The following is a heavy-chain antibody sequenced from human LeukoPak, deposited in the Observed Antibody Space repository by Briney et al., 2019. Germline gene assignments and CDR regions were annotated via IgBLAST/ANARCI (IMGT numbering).Heavy chain of an antibody. CDR1: GFTFSTYN. CDR3: ARDPYSGSYGDYYYYYMDV. CDR2: ITSSSRYI. J-gene: IGHJ6*03. D-gene: IGHD1-26*01. Sequence: GGSLRLSCTVSGFTFSTYNMNWVRRAPGKGLEWVSSITSSSRYIYYADSVRGRFTISRDNAKSSLYLQMSSLRAEDTAVYYCARDPYSGSYGDYYYYYMDVWGKGTTVTISS. V-gene: IGHV3-21*01.